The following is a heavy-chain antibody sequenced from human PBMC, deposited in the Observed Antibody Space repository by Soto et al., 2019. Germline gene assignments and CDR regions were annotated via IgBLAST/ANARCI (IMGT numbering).Heavy chain of an antibody. CDR3: ARQPNYYYGDYGPMDY. CDR1: GGSMRSTSYY. D-gene: IGHD4-17*01. Sequence: QLQLQESGPGLVKPSETLSLTCTVSGGSMRSTSYYWGWIRQPPGKGLEWIGSIYFGGRTYYNPSLNRRVTISVDTSKKQLSMKLSSLTAADTSVYYCARQPNYYYGDYGPMDYCGQGILVTVSS. J-gene: IGHJ4*02. V-gene: IGHV4-39*01. CDR2: IYFGGRT.